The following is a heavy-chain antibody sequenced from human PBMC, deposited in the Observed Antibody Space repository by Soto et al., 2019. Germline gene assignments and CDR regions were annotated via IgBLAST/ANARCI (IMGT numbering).Heavy chain of an antibody. Sequence: SVKVSCKASGGSFGNSAINWVRQTPGQGLEWLGGFIPVYRTLNYAQKFQGRVTITADESTGTAFMTLSSLASDDTAVYFCSTGVIWIGYFTVDSWGQGTRVTVSS. V-gene: IGHV1-69*13. D-gene: IGHD3-3*01. CDR3: STGVIWIGYFTVDS. CDR2: FIPVYRTL. CDR1: GGSFGNSA. J-gene: IGHJ4*02.